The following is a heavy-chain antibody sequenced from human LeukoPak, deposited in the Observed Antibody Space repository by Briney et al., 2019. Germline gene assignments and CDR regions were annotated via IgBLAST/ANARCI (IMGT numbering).Heavy chain of an antibody. CDR2: IYYSGST. V-gene: IGHV4-39*01. CDR1: GGSVSPWY. J-gene: IGHJ4*02. Sequence: SETLSLTCSVSGGSVSPWYWSWIRQPPGKGLEWIGSIYYSGSTYYNPSLKSRVTISVDTSKNQFSLKLSSVTAADTAVYYCARLFGSGSYFDYWGQGTLVTVSS. CDR3: ARLFGSGSYFDY. D-gene: IGHD3-10*01.